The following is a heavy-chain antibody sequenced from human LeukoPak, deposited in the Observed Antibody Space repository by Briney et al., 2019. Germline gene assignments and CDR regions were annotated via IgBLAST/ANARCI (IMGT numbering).Heavy chain of an antibody. V-gene: IGHV1-2*02. Sequence: AASVRVSCKASGYTFTDYHIHWVRQAPGQGLEWMGWINPNSDYTFYAQKFQGRVTLTRDTSISTVYMELTTLTSDDTALYYCAVAPGDYWGQGTLVSVSA. CDR1: GYTFTDYH. CDR2: INPNSDYT. J-gene: IGHJ4*02. D-gene: IGHD2-21*01. CDR3: AVAPGDY.